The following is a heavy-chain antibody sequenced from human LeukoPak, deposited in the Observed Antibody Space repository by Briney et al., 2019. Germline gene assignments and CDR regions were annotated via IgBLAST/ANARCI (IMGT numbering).Heavy chain of an antibody. CDR2: IYYSGST. D-gene: IGHD3-22*01. J-gene: IGHJ4*02. V-gene: IGHV4-39*01. CDR3: ARHARITMIVVVFDY. Sequence: SETLSLTCTVSGGSISSSSYYWGWIRQPPGKGLEWIGSIYYSGSTYYNPSLKSRVTISVNTSKNQFSLKLSSVTAADTAVYYCARHARITMIVVVFDYWGQGTLVTVSS. CDR1: GGSISSSSYY.